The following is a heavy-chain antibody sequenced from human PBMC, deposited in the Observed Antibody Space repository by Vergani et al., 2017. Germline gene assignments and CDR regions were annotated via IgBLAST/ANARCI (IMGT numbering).Heavy chain of an antibody. CDR2: INPNSGGT. Sequence: QVQLVQSGAEVKKPGASVKVSCKASGYTFTGYYMHWVRQAPGQGLEWMGWINPNSGGTNYAQKFQGRVTMTRDTSISTAYMELSRLRSDDTAVYYCARDLPQDDFWSGQYGMDVWGQGTTVTVSS. V-gene: IGHV1-2*02. J-gene: IGHJ6*02. CDR3: ARDLPQDDFWSGQYGMDV. D-gene: IGHD3-3*01. CDR1: GYTFTGYY.